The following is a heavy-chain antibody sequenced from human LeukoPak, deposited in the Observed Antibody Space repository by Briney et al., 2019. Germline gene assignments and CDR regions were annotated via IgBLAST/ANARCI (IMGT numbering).Heavy chain of an antibody. CDR2: IYSSGTT. D-gene: IGHD1-1*01. CDR3: ARDYSQAGESGIPTDY. CDR1: GGSSSTYY. V-gene: IGHV4-4*07. Sequence: SETLSLTCTVSGGSSSTYYWSSIRQTLEGGLWWIGRIYSSGTTNYNPSLKSRVIMSIDTSKSQFSLKLSSVTAADTAVYYCARDYSQAGESGIPTDYWGQGILVIVSS. J-gene: IGHJ4*02.